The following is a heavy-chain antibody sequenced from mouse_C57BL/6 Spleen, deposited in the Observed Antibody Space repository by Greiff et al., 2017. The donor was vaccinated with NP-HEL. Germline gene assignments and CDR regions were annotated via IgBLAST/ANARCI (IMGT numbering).Heavy chain of an antibody. CDR3: ARYGAWFAY. CDR1: GFTFSSYA. CDR2: ISDGGSYT. V-gene: IGHV5-4*03. D-gene: IGHD1-1*01. Sequence: EVKLVESGGGLVKPGGSLKLSCAASGFTFSSYAMSWVRQTPEKRLEWVATISDGGSYTYYPDNVKGRFTISRDNAKNNLYLQMSHLKSEDTAMDDCARYGAWFAYWGQGTLVTVSA. J-gene: IGHJ3*01.